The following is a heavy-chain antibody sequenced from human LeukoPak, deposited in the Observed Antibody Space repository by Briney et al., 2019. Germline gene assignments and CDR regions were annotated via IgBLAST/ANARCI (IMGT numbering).Heavy chain of an antibody. CDR3: ARDTAFVAFDI. D-gene: IGHD5-18*01. J-gene: IGHJ3*02. CDR2: IYTSGST. Sequence: SETLSLTCTVSGGSISSYYWSWIRRPAGKGLEWIGRIYTSGSTNYNPSLKSRVTISVDKSKNQFSLKLSSVTAADTAVYYCARDTAFVAFDIWGQGTMVTVSS. V-gene: IGHV4-4*07. CDR1: GGSISSYY.